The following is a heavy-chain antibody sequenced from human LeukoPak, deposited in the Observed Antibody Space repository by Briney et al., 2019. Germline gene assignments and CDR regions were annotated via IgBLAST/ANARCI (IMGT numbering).Heavy chain of an antibody. D-gene: IGHD2-15*01. CDR2: ISYDGSNK. V-gene: IGHV3-30-3*01. Sequence: GRSLRLSCAASGFTFSSYAMHWVRQAPGKGLEWVAVISYDGSNKYYADSVKGRFTISRDNSKNTLYLQMNSLRAEDTAVYYCARDSDCSGGSCYYYYGMDVWGKGTTVTVSS. J-gene: IGHJ6*04. CDR1: GFTFSSYA. CDR3: ARDSDCSGGSCYYYYGMDV.